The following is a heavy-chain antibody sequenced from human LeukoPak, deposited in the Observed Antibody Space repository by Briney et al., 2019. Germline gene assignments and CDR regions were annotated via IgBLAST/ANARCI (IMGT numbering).Heavy chain of an antibody. J-gene: IGHJ4*02. Sequence: PSETLSLTCAVYGGSFSGYYWSWIRQPPGKGLEWIGEINHSGSTNYNPSLKSRVTISVDTSKNQFSLKLSSVTAADTAVYYCARGGGDTSFDYWGQGTLVTVSS. CDR1: GGSFSGYY. V-gene: IGHV4-34*01. CDR2: INHSGST. D-gene: IGHD5-18*01. CDR3: ARGGGDTSFDY.